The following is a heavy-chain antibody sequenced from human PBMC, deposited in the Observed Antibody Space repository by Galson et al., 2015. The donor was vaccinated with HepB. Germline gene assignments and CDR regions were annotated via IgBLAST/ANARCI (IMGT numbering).Heavy chain of an antibody. CDR2: IKQDGGEK. V-gene: IGHV3-7*03. D-gene: IGHD6-19*01. CDR3: ARSAGSSGWNYYYYYYGMDV. CDR1: GFTFSSYW. J-gene: IGHJ6*02. Sequence: SLRLSCAASGFTFSSYWMSWVRQAPGKGLEWVANIKQDGGEKYYVDSVKGRFTISRDNAKNSLYLQMNSLRAEDTAVYYCARSAGSSGWNYYYYYYGMDVWGQGTTVTVSS.